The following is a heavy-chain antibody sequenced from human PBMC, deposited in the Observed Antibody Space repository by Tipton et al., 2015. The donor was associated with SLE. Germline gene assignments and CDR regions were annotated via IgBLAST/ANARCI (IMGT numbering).Heavy chain of an antibody. CDR1: GGSISSSSYY. V-gene: IGHV4-39*07. CDR3: ASLTGNRRDY. CDR2: IYYSGST. Sequence: TLSLTCTVSGGSISSSSYYWGWIRQPPGKGLEWIGSIYYSGSTYCNPSLKSRVTISVDTSKNQFSRKLSSVTAADTAVYYCASLTGNRRDYWGQGTLVTVSS. D-gene: IGHD7-27*01. J-gene: IGHJ4*02.